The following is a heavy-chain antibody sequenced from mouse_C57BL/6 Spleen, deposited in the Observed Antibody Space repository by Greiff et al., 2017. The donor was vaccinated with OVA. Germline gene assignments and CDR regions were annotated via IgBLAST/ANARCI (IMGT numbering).Heavy chain of an antibody. CDR2: ISYDGSN. V-gene: IGHV3-6*01. CDR3: ARVNGYDAGYYFDY. Sequence: DVQLQESGPGLVKPSQSLSLTCSVTGYSITSGYYWNWIRQFPGNKLEWMGYISYDGSNNYNPSLKNRISITRDTSKNQFFLKLNSVTTEDTATYYCARVNGYDAGYYFDYWGQGTTLTVSS. CDR1: GYSITSGYY. J-gene: IGHJ2*01. D-gene: IGHD2-2*01.